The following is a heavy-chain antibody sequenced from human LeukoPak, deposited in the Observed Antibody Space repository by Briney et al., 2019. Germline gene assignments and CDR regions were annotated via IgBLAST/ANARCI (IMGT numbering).Heavy chain of an antibody. CDR2: IYYSGSA. CDR1: GGAIGSDGYY. J-gene: IGHJ4*02. D-gene: IGHD3-10*01. V-gene: IGHV4-31*03. Sequence: PSETLSLTCSVSGGAIGSDGYYWNWIRQHPGKGLEWIGYIYYSGSASYNPSLKSRVTISVDTSKNQFSLRLSSVTAADTAVYYCARGRFYGSSGDSWGQGSLVTVSS. CDR3: ARGRFYGSSGDS.